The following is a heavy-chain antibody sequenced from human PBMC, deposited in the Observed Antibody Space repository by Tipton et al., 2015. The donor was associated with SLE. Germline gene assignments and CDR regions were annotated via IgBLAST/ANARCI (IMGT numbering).Heavy chain of an antibody. D-gene: IGHD2-21*02. V-gene: IGHV4-59*11. J-gene: IGHJ6*02. Sequence: TLSLTCTVSGASISSHYWSWIRQAPGEGLEWIGYIYYSGTINYNPSLKSRVTISVDTSKNQFSLRLNSVTAADTAVYYCARSVRLLGNLYYGMGVWGQGTTVTVS. CDR1: GASISSHY. CDR3: ARSVRLLGNLYYGMGV. CDR2: IYYSGTI.